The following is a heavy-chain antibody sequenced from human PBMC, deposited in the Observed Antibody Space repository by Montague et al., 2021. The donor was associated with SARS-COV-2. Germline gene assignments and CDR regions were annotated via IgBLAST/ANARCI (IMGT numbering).Heavy chain of an antibody. Sequence: SETLSLTCTVSGGSISRYFWNWIRQTPGKGLEWMGYVHDIESSIYNPSLQSRITILLDTSKNQFSLRLNAVTAADTAVYYCARVTFGGRDCRTRQYDGLDSWGQGILVTVSS. CDR2: VHDIESS. CDR1: GGSISRYF. CDR3: ARVTFGGRDCRTRQYDGLDS. V-gene: IGHV4-59*01. J-gene: IGHJ4*02. D-gene: IGHD2-21*02.